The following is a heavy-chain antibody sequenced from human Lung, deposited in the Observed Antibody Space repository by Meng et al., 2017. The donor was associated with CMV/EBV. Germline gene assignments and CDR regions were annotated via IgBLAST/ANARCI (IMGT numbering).Heavy chain of an antibody. Sequence: ASXXVSCKASGYTFTSYYMHWVRQDPGQGLEWMGIINPSVGSTSYAQKFQGRVTITRDTSTSTVYMELSSLRSEDTAVYYCARDSSGWYSNWGQGTLVTVSS. CDR1: GYTFTSYY. CDR2: INPSVGST. V-gene: IGHV1-46*01. CDR3: ARDSSGWYSN. D-gene: IGHD6-19*01. J-gene: IGHJ4*02.